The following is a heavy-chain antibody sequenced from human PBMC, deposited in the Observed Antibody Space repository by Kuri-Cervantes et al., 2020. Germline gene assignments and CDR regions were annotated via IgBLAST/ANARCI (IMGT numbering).Heavy chain of an antibody. Sequence: GESLKISCAASGFTFSSYGMHWVRQAPGKGLEWVAFIRYDGSNKYYADSVKGRFTISRDNSKNTLYLQMNSLRAEDTAVYYCATQYYYDSSGYYDDAFDIWGQGTMVTVSS. CDR3: ATQYYYDSSGYYDDAFDI. V-gene: IGHV3-30*02. CDR2: IRYDGSNK. CDR1: GFTFSSYG. J-gene: IGHJ3*02. D-gene: IGHD3-22*01.